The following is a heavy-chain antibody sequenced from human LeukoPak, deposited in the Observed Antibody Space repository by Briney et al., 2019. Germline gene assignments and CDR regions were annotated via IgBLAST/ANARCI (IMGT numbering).Heavy chain of an antibody. D-gene: IGHD4-23*01. V-gene: IGHV3-23*01. CDR1: GFTFSNYA. J-gene: IGHJ4*02. Sequence: GGSLRLSCAASGFTFSNYAVSWVRQAPGKGLEWVSAISGRGDNTYYADSVRGRFTISRDNSKNTLYLQMNSLRAEDTAVYYCAKGHTVGTRVYFDYWGQGTLVTVSS. CDR2: ISGRGDNT. CDR3: AKGHTVGTRVYFDY.